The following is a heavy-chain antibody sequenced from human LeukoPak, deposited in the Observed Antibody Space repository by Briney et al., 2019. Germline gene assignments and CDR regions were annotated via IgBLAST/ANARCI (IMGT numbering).Heavy chain of an antibody. CDR2: ISYDGSNK. CDR1: GFTFSSYA. J-gene: IGHJ3*02. Sequence: GGSLRLSCAASGFTFSSYAMHWVRQAPGRGLEWVAVISYDGSNKYYADSVKGRFTISRDNSKNTLYLQMNSLRAEDTAVYYRARRSDLDAFDIWGQGTMVTVSS. V-gene: IGHV3-30-3*01. CDR3: ARRSDLDAFDI. D-gene: IGHD6-19*01.